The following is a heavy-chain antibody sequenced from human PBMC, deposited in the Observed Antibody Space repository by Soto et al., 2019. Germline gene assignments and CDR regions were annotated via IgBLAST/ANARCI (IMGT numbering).Heavy chain of an antibody. CDR1: GYTFTSYG. D-gene: IGHD3-3*01. V-gene: IGHV1-18*01. CDR3: ARDPHEFWTSYWFDP. J-gene: IGHJ5*02. Sequence: WASVKVSCKASGYTFTSYGINWVRQAPGQGLELMGWISAYDGKTTYAEKFQGRVTLTTDTSTSTAYMELRSLRSDDTAIYYCARDPHEFWTSYWFDPWGQGTPVTVSS. CDR2: ISAYDGKT.